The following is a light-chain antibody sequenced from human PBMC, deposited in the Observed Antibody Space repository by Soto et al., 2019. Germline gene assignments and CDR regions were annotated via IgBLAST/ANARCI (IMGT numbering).Light chain of an antibody. J-gene: IGLJ1*01. CDR1: SSNIGAGYD. Sequence: QSVLTQPPSVSGAPGQRVTISCTGSSSNIGAGYDVHWYQQLPGTAPKLLIYGNSNRPSGVPDRFSGSKSGTSASLAITGLQAEDEADYYCQSYDSSLSGRYVFGTGTKVPS. CDR3: QSYDSSLSGRYV. V-gene: IGLV1-40*01. CDR2: GNS.